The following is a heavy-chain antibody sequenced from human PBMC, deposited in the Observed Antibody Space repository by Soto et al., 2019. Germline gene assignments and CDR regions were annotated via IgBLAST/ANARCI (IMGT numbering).Heavy chain of an antibody. J-gene: IGHJ4*02. D-gene: IGHD3-22*01. CDR3: ARSPLLYYYDSSGYYFDY. CDR1: GYTFTSYG. V-gene: IGHV1-18*01. Sequence: ASVKVSCKASGYTFTSYGISWVRQAPGQGLEWMGWISAYNGNTNYAQKLQGRVTMTTDTSTSTAYMELRSLRSDDTAVYYCARSPLLYYYDSSGYYFDYWGQGTLVTVSS. CDR2: ISAYNGNT.